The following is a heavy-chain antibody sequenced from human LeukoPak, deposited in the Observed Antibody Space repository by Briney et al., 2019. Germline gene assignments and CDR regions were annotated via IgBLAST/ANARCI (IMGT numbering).Heavy chain of an antibody. D-gene: IGHD3-9*01. CDR3: AKDRDILTGYYMDY. CDR2: ISGSGTST. CDR1: GFTFSSYA. V-gene: IGHV3-23*01. J-gene: IGHJ4*02. Sequence: PGGSLRLSCAASGFTFSSYAMSWVRQAPGKGLEWVSTISGSGTSTYYADSVKGRFTISRDNSKNTLYLQMNSLRAEDTAVHCCAKDRDILTGYYMDYWGQGTLVTVSS.